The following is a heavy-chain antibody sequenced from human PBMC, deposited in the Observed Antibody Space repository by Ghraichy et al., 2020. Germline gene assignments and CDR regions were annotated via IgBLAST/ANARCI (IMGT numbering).Heavy chain of an antibody. V-gene: IGHV3-11*06. CDR3: ARATIRDGYNWANDY. Sequence: GGSLRLSCAASGFTFSDYYMSWIRQAPGKGLEWVSYISSSSSYTNYADSVKGRFTISRDNAKNSLYLQMNSLRAEDTAVYYCARATIRDGYNWANDYWGQGTLVTVSS. CDR2: ISSSSSYT. J-gene: IGHJ4*02. CDR1: GFTFSDYY. D-gene: IGHD5-24*01.